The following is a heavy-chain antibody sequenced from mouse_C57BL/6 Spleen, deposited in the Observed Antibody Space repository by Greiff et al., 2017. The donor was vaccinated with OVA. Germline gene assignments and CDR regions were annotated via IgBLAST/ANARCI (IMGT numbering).Heavy chain of an antibody. CDR1: GFTFSDYG. CDR2: ISSGSSTI. CDR3: ARSPGYYFDY. Sequence: VQLKESGGGLVKPGGSLKLSCAASGFTFSDYGMHWVRQAPEKGLEWVAYISSGSSTIYYADTVKGRFTISRDNAKNTLFLQMTSLRSEDTAMYYCARSPGYYFDYWGQGTTLTVSS. J-gene: IGHJ2*01. V-gene: IGHV5-17*01.